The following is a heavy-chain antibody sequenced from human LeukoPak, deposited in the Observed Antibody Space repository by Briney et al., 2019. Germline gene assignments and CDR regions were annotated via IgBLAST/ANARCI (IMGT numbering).Heavy chain of an antibody. V-gene: IGHV1-69*13. CDR1: GGTFSSYA. Sequence: SVKVSCKSSGGTFSSYAISGVRQAPGQGLEWMGGIIPIFGTANYAQKFQGRVTITADESTSTAYMELSSLRSEDTAVYYCARSRTNYGGNLISGYFDYWGQGTLVTVSS. CDR2: IIPIFGTA. CDR3: ARSRTNYGGNLISGYFDY. D-gene: IGHD4-23*01. J-gene: IGHJ4*02.